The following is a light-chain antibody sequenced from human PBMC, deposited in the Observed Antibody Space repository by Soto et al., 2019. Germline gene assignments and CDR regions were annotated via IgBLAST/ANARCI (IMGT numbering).Light chain of an antibody. CDR1: QSVSSN. Sequence: EIVMTQSPATVSVSPGERATLSCRASQSVSSNLAWYQQKPGQAPSLLIYGSSTRATGIPARFSGSGSGTEFTLTISSLQSEDFAVYYCQRYNNWPWTFGQGTKVEIK. CDR2: GSS. J-gene: IGKJ1*01. CDR3: QRYNNWPWT. V-gene: IGKV3-15*01.